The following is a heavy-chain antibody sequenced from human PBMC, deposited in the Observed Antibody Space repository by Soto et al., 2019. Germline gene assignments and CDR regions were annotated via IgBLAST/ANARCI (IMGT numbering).Heavy chain of an antibody. CDR1: GYTFTSYA. D-gene: IGHD4-4*01. CDR3: ASSYSNYALIDYYYYGMDV. J-gene: IGHJ6*02. V-gene: IGHV1-3*01. CDR2: INAGNGNT. Sequence: QVQLVQSGAEVKKPGASVKVSCKASGYTFTSYAMHWVRQAPGQRLEWMGWINAGNGNTKYSQKFQGRVTITRDTSASTDYMELGSLRSEDTAVYYCASSYSNYALIDYYYYGMDVWGQGTTVTVSS.